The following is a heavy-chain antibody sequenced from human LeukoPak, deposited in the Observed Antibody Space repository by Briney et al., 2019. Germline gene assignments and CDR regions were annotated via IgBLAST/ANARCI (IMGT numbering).Heavy chain of an antibody. CDR3: ARGGSPTYYCDSSGLRGAFDI. Sequence: PSETLSLTCAVYGGSFSGYYWSWIRQPPGKGLEWIGEINHSGSTNYNPSLKSRVTISVDTSKNQFSLKLSSVTAADTAVYYCARGGSPTYYCDSSGLRGAFDIWGQGTMVTVSS. J-gene: IGHJ3*02. CDR2: INHSGST. V-gene: IGHV4-34*01. CDR1: GGSFSGYY. D-gene: IGHD3-22*01.